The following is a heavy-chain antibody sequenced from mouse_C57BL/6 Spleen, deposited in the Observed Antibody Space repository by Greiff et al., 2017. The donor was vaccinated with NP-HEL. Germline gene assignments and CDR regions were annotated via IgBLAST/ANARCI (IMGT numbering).Heavy chain of an antibody. Sequence: EVKLVESGGGLVQPGGSLSLSCAASGFTFTDYYMSWVRQPPGKALEWLGFIRNKANGYTTEYSASVKGRFTISRDNSQSILYPQMNALRAEDSATYYCARYYYGSSYVGYFDVWGTGTTVTVSS. V-gene: IGHV7-3*01. CDR3: ARYYYGSSYVGYFDV. D-gene: IGHD1-1*01. J-gene: IGHJ1*03. CDR1: GFTFTDYY. CDR2: IRNKANGYTT.